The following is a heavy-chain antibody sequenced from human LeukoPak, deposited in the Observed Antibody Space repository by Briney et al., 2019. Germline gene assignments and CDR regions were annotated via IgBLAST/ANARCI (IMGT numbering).Heavy chain of an antibody. V-gene: IGHV3-33*01. Sequence: GGSLRLSCAASGFTFSSYGMHWVRQAPGKGLEWVAVIWYDGSNKYYADSVKGRFTISRDNSRDTLYLQMSSLRTEDTAVYYCARDRGPTTYYDFWSGYDYYYYYGMDVWGQGTTVTVSS. CDR2: IWYDGSNK. CDR1: GFTFSSYG. CDR3: ARDRGPTTYYDFWSGYDYYYYYGMDV. J-gene: IGHJ6*02. D-gene: IGHD3-3*01.